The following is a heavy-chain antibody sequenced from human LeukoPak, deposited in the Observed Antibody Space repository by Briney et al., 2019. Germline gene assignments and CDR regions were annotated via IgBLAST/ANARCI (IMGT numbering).Heavy chain of an antibody. J-gene: IGHJ4*02. CDR3: ASGSPAGDY. V-gene: IGHV3-21*01. CDR1: GFSFSSYS. CDR2: ISSSKSYI. Sequence: GGSLRLSCAASGFSFSSYSMNWVRQAPGKGLEWVSSISSSKSYIFYADSVKGRFTISRDNARNSLYLEMTSLRAEDTAVYYCASGSPAGDYWGQGTLVTVSS. D-gene: IGHD1-26*01.